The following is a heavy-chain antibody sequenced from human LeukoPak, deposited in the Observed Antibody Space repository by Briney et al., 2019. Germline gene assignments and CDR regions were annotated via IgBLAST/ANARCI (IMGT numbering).Heavy chain of an antibody. CDR1: GGSFSGYY. Sequence: SETLSLTCAVYGGSFSGYYWSWIRQPPGKGLEWIGEINHSGSTNYNPSLKSRVTISVDTSKNQFSLKLSSVTAADTAVYYCARMGYYDSSGYPPSDYWGQGTLVTVSS. J-gene: IGHJ4*02. CDR2: INHSGST. V-gene: IGHV4-34*01. CDR3: ARMGYYDSSGYPPSDY. D-gene: IGHD3-22*01.